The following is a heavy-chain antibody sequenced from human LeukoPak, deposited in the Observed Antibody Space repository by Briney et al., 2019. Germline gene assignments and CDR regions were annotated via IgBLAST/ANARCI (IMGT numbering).Heavy chain of an antibody. J-gene: IGHJ6*02. Sequence: GGSLRLSCAAPGFTVSSNYVSWVRQAPGKGLEWVSVIFSGGTTYYADSVKGRFTISRDNSKNTLYLQMNSLRAEDTAVYYCAGEGNYYDMDVWGQGTTVTVSS. V-gene: IGHV3-53*01. CDR2: IFSGGTT. CDR1: GFTVSSNY. CDR3: AGEGNYYDMDV.